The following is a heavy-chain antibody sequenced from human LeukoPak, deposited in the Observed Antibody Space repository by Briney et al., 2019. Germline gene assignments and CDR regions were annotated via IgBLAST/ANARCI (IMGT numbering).Heavy chain of an antibody. CDR1: GFTFSSHD. Sequence: PGGPLRLSCAASGFTFSSHDMHWVRQVTGKGLEWVSGIGIAGDPYYLGSVKGRFTISRENAKNSLYLQMNGLRAGDTAVYYCARVPVVAAGPDWHFDLWGRGALVTVSS. D-gene: IGHD6-13*01. CDR2: IGIAGDP. V-gene: IGHV3-13*05. CDR3: ARVPVVAAGPDWHFDL. J-gene: IGHJ2*01.